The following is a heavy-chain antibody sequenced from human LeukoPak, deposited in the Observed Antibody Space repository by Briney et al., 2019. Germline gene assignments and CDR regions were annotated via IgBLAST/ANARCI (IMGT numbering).Heavy chain of an antibody. CDR3: AKEISSGWRTGGFDY. CDR2: ISYDGSNK. CDR1: GFTFSSYA. V-gene: IGHV3-30-3*01. J-gene: IGHJ4*02. Sequence: GRSLRLSCAASGFTFSSYAMHWVRQAPGKGLEWVAVISYDGSNKYYADSVKGRFTISRDNSKSTLYLQMNSLRAEDTAVYYCAKEISSGWRTGGFDYWGQGTLVTVSS. D-gene: IGHD6-19*01.